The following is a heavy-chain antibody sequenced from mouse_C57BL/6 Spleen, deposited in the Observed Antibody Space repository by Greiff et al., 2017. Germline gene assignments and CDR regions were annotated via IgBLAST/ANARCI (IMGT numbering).Heavy chain of an antibody. V-gene: IGHV5-16*01. Sequence: EVKLMESEGGLVQPGSSMKLSCTASGFTFSDYYMAWVRQVPEKGLEWVANINYDGSSTYYLDSLKSRFIISRDNAKNILYLQMSSLKSEDTATYYCAREGSEGFDYWGQGTTLTVSS. CDR2: INYDGSST. CDR3: AREGSEGFDY. J-gene: IGHJ2*01. D-gene: IGHD1-1*01. CDR1: GFTFSDYY.